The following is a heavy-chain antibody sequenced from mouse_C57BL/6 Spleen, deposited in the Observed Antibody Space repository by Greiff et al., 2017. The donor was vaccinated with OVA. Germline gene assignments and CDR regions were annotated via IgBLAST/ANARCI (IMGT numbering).Heavy chain of an antibody. V-gene: IGHV5-4*01. D-gene: IGHD2-4*01. CDR2: ISDGGSYT. J-gene: IGHJ4*01. CDR1: GFTFSSYA. Sequence: EVQGVESGGGLVKPGGSLKLSCAASGFTFSSYAMSWVRQTPEKRLEWVATISDGGSYTYYPDNVKGRFTISRDNAKNNLYLQMSHLKSEDTAMYYCAREWTMITPYYYAMDYWGQGTSVTVSS. CDR3: AREWTMITPYYYAMDY.